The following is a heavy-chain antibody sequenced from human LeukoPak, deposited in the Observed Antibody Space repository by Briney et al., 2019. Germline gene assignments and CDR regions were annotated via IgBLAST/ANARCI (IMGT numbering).Heavy chain of an antibody. V-gene: IGHV3-74*01. D-gene: IGHD4-23*01. CDR1: GFTFTNYW. CDR3: ARGPDYGGPL. CDR2: MNSDASST. J-gene: IGHJ4*02. Sequence: PGGSLRLSCVASGFTFTNYWMHWVRQAPGKGLVWVARMNSDASSTSYADSVKGRFTISRDSAKKTLYLQMNSLRADDTAVYYCARGPDYGGPLRGQGTLVTVSP.